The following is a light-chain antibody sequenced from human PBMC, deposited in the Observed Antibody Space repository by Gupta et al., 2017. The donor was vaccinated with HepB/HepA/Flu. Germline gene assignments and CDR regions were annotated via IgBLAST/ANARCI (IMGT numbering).Light chain of an antibody. CDR1: QSVRSN. Sequence: EIVMTQSTATLSVSPGERATLSCRASQSVRSNLAWYQQKPGQAPRLLIYGASTRATGIPARCSGSGSGTEFTLTISSLQSEDVAVYYYQQYNSWPPWTCGQGTKVEIK. CDR2: GAS. CDR3: QQYNSWPPWT. J-gene: IGKJ1*01. V-gene: IGKV3-15*01.